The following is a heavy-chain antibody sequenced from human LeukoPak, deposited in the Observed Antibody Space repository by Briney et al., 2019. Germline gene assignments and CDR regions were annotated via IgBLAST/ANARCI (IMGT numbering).Heavy chain of an antibody. V-gene: IGHV3-7*04. Sequence: PGGSLRLSCAASGFSFGRYWMNWVRQAPGKGLEWVANIKQDGSEKYYVDSVKGRFTISRDNAKNSLYLQMNSLRAEDTALYYCARDFGGYTINFDYWGQGTLVTVSS. CDR3: ARDFGGYTINFDY. CDR2: IKQDGSEK. D-gene: IGHD5-12*01. CDR1: GFSFGRYW. J-gene: IGHJ4*02.